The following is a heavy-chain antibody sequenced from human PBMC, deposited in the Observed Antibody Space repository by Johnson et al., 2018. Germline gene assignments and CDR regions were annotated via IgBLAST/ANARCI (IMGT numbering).Heavy chain of an antibody. CDR2: IKSKADGGTT. V-gene: IGHV3-15*07. Sequence: VQLVQSGGGLAKXGESLRLSCAASGFTFSNAWMTWVRQAPGKGLEWVGRIKSKADGGTTDYAAPVKGRCTISRDDSRNTLYLQMNSLKTEDTAVYYCAKGPSAFDIWGQGTMVTVSS. CDR3: AKGPSAFDI. CDR1: GFTFSNAW. J-gene: IGHJ3*02.